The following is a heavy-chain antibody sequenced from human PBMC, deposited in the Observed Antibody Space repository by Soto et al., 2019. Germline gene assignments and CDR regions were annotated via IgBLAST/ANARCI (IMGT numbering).Heavy chain of an antibody. V-gene: IGHV1-46*03. CDR2: INPSGVST. Sequence: ASVKVSCKASGYTFSSYYMHWVRQAPGQGLEWVGLINPSGVSTNYAQKLQGRVTMTRDTSTSTVYQELSSLSSEDTAVYYNARASESGGSFDYGGQGPRVTVSS. CDR1: GYTFSSYY. CDR3: ARASESGGSFDY. J-gene: IGHJ4*02. D-gene: IGHD3-10*01.